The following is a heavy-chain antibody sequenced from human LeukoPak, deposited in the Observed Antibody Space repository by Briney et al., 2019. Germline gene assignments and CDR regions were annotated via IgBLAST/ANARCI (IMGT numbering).Heavy chain of an antibody. Sequence: ASVKVSCKASGYTFTGYYMHWVRQAPGQGLEWMGWINPNSGGTNYAQKFQGRVTMTRDTSISTAYMELSRLRFDDTAVYYCARMNDYYDSSGYLPNYGMDVWGQGTTVTVSS. CDR2: INPNSGGT. D-gene: IGHD3-22*01. CDR1: GYTFTGYY. V-gene: IGHV1-2*02. CDR3: ARMNDYYDSSGYLPNYGMDV. J-gene: IGHJ6*02.